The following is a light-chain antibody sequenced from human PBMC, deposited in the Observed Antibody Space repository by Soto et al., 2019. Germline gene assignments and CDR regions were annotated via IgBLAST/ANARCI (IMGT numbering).Light chain of an antibody. V-gene: IGLV2-18*02. CDR2: EVS. CDR3: SSYTSSITVV. Sequence: QSALTQPPSVSGSPGQSVTISCTGTSSDVGSYNRVSWYQQPPGTVPKLMIYEVSNRPSGVPDRFSGSKSGNTASLTISGLQAEDEADYYCSSYTSSITVVFGGGTKLTVL. J-gene: IGLJ2*01. CDR1: SSDVGSYNR.